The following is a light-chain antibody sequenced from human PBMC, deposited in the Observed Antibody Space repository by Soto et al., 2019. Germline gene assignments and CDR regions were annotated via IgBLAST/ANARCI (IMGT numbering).Light chain of an antibody. CDR3: QQYGTSEII. CDR1: QTVIHNY. J-gene: IGKJ5*01. V-gene: IGKV3-20*01. Sequence: EIVLTQSPDTLSLTPGETATLSCRASQTVIHNYLAWHQQKPGQAPRLLIYDTSSRASGIPDRFSGSGSGTDFTLTISRLETEDFAVFYCQQYGTSEIIFGQGTRLEI. CDR2: DTS.